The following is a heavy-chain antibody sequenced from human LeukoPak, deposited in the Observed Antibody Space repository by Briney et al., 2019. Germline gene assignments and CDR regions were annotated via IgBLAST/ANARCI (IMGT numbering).Heavy chain of an antibody. CDR2: ISSNGGST. J-gene: IGHJ4*02. D-gene: IGHD6-13*01. Sequence: GGSLRLSCSASGFTFSSYAMHWVRQAPGKGLEYVSAISSNGGSTYYAGSVKGRFTISRDNSKNTLYLQMSSLRAEDTAVYYCVKDRILAAAGYYFDYWGQGTLVTVSS. CDR1: GFTFSSYA. CDR3: VKDRILAAAGYYFDY. V-gene: IGHV3-64D*06.